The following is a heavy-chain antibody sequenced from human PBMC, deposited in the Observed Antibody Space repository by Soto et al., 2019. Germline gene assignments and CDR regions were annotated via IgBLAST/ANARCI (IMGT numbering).Heavy chain of an antibody. CDR2: ISDGGGST. V-gene: IGHV3-23*01. D-gene: IGHD3-3*01. J-gene: IGHJ4*02. Sequence: GGSLRLSCAASGFTFNNFAMSWVRQAPGKGLEWVSSISDGGGSTYYGDSVKGRFTISRDNSKNTPYLQMKSLRAEDTAVYYCARCPGEKCARNTIFGVVGEGFDYWGQGTLVTVSS. CDR1: GFTFNNFA. CDR3: ARCPGEKCARNTIFGVVGEGFDY.